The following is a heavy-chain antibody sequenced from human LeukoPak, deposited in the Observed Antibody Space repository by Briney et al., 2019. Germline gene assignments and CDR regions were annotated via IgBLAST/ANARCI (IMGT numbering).Heavy chain of an antibody. CDR1: GGTFSSYA. J-gene: IGHJ4*02. CDR3: ARDYCSSTSCYPAGTNYFDY. Sequence: SVKVSCKASGGTFSSYAISWVRQAPGQGLEWMGGIIPIFGTANYAQKFQGRVTITADESTSTAYMEVSSLGSEDTAVYYCARDYCSSTSCYPAGTNYFDYWGQGTPVTVSS. V-gene: IGHV1-69*13. D-gene: IGHD2-2*01. CDR2: IIPIFGTA.